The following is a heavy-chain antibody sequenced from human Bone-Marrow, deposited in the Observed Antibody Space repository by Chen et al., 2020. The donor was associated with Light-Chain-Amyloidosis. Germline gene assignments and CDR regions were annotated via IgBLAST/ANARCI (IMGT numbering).Heavy chain of an antibody. CDR2: ISYDGSDK. CDR1: GFTFSSYG. Sequence: QVQLVESGGGVVQPGRSPRLSCVASGFTFSSYGMHWVRQAPGKGLEWVAFISYDGSDKYYADSAKGRLTISRDNSKNTVHLQMNSLRAENTAVYYCAKETYHESSAYSDYWGQGTLVTVSS. CDR3: AKETYHESSAYSDY. V-gene: IGHV3-30*18. J-gene: IGHJ4*02. D-gene: IGHD3-22*01.